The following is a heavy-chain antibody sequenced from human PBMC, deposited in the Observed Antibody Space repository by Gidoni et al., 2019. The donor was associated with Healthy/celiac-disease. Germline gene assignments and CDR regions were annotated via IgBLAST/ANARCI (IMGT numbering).Heavy chain of an antibody. CDR1: GGSISSSSYY. D-gene: IGHD5-12*01. Sequence: QLQLQESGPGLVKPSETPSLTCTVSGGSISSSSYYWGWIRQPPGKGLEWIGSIYYSGSTYYNPSLKSRVTISVDTSKNQFSLKLSSVTAADTAVYYCARNCLSGYDLDAFDIWGQGTMVTVSS. V-gene: IGHV4-39*01. CDR3: ARNCLSGYDLDAFDI. CDR2: IYYSGST. J-gene: IGHJ3*02.